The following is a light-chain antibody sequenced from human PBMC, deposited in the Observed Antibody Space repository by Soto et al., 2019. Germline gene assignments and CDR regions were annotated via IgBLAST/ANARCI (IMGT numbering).Light chain of an antibody. J-gene: IGLJ3*02. CDR2: DVS. Sequence: QSVLTQPASVSGSPGQSITISCTGTSSDVGAYNYVSWYQQHPGKAPKLLIYDVSNRPSGVSSRFSGSKSANTASLTISGLQAEDEGDYYCSSYTTRSTWVFGGGTKLTVL. CDR1: SSDVGAYNY. CDR3: SSYTTRSTWV. V-gene: IGLV2-14*01.